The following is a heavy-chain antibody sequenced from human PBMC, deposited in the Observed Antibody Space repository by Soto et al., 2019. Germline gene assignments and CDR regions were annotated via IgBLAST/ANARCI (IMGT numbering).Heavy chain of an antibody. CDR3: AASGGAGTYYFDY. CDR1: GFTFSSYT. D-gene: IGHD3-10*01. J-gene: IGHJ4*02. V-gene: IGHV3-21*01. CDR2: ISSGSGYI. Sequence: GGSLRLSCAASGFTFSSYTMNWVRQAPGKGLEWVSSISSGSGYIYYADSVRGRFTILRDNVKNSLYLQMNSLRAEDSAVYYCAASGGAGTYYFDYWGQGT.